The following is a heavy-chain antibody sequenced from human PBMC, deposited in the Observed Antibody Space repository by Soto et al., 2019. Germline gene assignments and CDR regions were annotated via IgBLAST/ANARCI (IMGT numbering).Heavy chain of an antibody. Sequence: GESLKTSRKGSGYSFTSYWISWVRPMPGKGLEWMGRIDPSDSYTNYSPSFQGDVTISADKSISTAYLQWSSLKASDTAMYYCARAWVVAGTCMDVWGQGTTVTVSS. D-gene: IGHD6-19*01. V-gene: IGHV5-10-1*01. CDR1: GYSFTSYW. CDR3: ARAWVVAGTCMDV. CDR2: IDPSDSYT. J-gene: IGHJ6*02.